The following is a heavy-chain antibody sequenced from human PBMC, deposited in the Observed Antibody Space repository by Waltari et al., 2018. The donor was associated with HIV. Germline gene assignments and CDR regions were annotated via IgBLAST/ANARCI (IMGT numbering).Heavy chain of an antibody. CDR1: GFTFSSYG. CDR3: ARDYVEAVHYGMDV. J-gene: IGHJ6*02. V-gene: IGHV3-33*01. D-gene: IGHD2-21*01. CDR2: IWYDGNNK. Sequence: QEQLVESGGGVVQPGRSLRPSCAASGFTFSSYGMHWVRQAPGKGLEWVAVIWYDGNNKYYADSVKGRFTISRDNSKNTLYLQMNSLRAEDTAVYHCARDYVEAVHYGMDVWGQGTMVTVSS.